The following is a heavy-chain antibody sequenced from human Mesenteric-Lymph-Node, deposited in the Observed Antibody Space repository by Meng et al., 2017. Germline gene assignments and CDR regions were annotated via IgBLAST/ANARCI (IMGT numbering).Heavy chain of an antibody. V-gene: IGHV4-28*01. D-gene: IGHD3-22*01. CDR3: ARNVPGTSAYYD. J-gene: IGHJ4*02. CDR1: GYSISSTNW. CDR2: IYYSGST. Sequence: QVQLQESGPGLVKPSDTLSLSCAVSGYSISSTNWWGWIRQPPGKGLEWIGYIYYSGSTSYNPSLKSRVTMSVDTSKNQFSLNLNSVTAVDTAVYYCARNVPGTSAYYDWGQGTLVTVSS.